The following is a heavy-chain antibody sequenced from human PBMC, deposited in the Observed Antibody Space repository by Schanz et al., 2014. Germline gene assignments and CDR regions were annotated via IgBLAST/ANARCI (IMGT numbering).Heavy chain of an antibody. CDR1: GFTFSSYS. V-gene: IGHV3-48*04. CDR3: ARENLNWEAFDI. CDR2: ISRDGTTS. D-gene: IGHD7-27*01. J-gene: IGHJ3*02. Sequence: VQLVDSGGDLVKPGGSLRLSCAASGFTFSSYSMNWVRQAPGKGLEWLSYISRDGTTSYYADSVKGRFTISRDNAKNSLYLEMTSLRGEDTAVYYCARENLNWEAFDIWGQGTVVTVSS.